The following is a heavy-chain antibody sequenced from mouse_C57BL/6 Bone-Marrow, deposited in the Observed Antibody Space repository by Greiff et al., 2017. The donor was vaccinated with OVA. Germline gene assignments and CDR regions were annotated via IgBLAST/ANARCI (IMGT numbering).Heavy chain of an antibody. CDR3: TDYSNYPFDY. CDR1: GYTFTSYW. Sequence: VQLQQSGTVLARPGASVKMSCKTSGYTFTSYWMHWVKQRPGQGLEWIGAIYPGNSDTSYNQKFKGKAELTAVTSASTAYMELSSLTNEDSAVYYCTDYSNYPFDYWGQGTTLTVSS. CDR2: IYPGNSDT. D-gene: IGHD2-5*01. V-gene: IGHV1-5*01. J-gene: IGHJ2*01.